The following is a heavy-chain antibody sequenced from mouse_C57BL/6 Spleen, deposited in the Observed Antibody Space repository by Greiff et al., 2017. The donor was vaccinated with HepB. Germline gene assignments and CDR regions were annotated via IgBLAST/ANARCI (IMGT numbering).Heavy chain of an antibody. V-gene: IGHV1-81*01. Sequence: LVESGAELARPGASVKLSCKASGYTFTSYGISWVKQRTGQGLEWIGEIYPRSGNTYYNEKFKGKATLTADKSSSTAYMELRSLTSEDSAVYFCARFSNSLFDYWGQGTTLTVSS. CDR1: GYTFTSYG. CDR3: ARFSNSLFDY. J-gene: IGHJ2*01. CDR2: IYPRSGNT. D-gene: IGHD2-5*01.